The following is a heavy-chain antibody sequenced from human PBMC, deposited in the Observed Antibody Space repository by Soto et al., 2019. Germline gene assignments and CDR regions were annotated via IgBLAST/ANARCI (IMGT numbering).Heavy chain of an antibody. D-gene: IGHD6-19*01. Sequence: SVKVSCKASVGSFSSYASSWVRKTPGQGLEWMGGIIPIFGTANYAQKFQGRVTITADESTSTAYMELSSLRSEDTAVYYCAREPPEIEVAGPYYYVMAVWVKGTTVTVTS. CDR2: IIPIFGTA. J-gene: IGHJ6*04. CDR3: AREPPEIEVAGPYYYVMAV. CDR1: VGSFSSYA. V-gene: IGHV1-69*13.